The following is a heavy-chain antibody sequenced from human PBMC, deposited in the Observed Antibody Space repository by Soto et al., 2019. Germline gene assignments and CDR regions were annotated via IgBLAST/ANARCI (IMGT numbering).Heavy chain of an antibody. Sequence: EVQLLESGGGLVQPGGSLRLSCAASGFTFSSYAMSWVRQAPGKGLEWVSAISGSGGSTYYADSVKGRFTISRDNSKNTLYLQMNSLRAEDTAVYYCAKNSSGDIVVVPAAMDYYYYYMDVWGKGTTVTVSS. D-gene: IGHD2-2*01. V-gene: IGHV3-23*01. CDR1: GFTFSSYA. CDR2: ISGSGGST. CDR3: AKNSSGDIVVVPAAMDYYYYYMDV. J-gene: IGHJ6*03.